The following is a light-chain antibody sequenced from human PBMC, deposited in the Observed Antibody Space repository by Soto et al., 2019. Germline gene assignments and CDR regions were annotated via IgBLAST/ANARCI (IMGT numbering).Light chain of an antibody. Sequence: EIVLTQSPGTLSLSPGERATLSCRASQSVSSSYLAWYQQKPGQAPRLLIYGASGRATGIPDRFSGSGSGTDFTLTTSRLEPEDFAVYYCQQYGSSPPYTFGQGTKLEIK. J-gene: IGKJ2*01. CDR2: GAS. V-gene: IGKV3-20*01. CDR1: QSVSSSY. CDR3: QQYGSSPPYT.